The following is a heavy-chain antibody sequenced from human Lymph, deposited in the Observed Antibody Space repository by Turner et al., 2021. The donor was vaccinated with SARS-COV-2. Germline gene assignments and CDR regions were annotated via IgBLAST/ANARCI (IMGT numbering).Heavy chain of an antibody. J-gene: IGHJ6*02. CDR1: GGSISSYD. V-gene: IGHV4-59*08. CDR2: IHYSGST. D-gene: IGHD6-19*01. Sequence: VQLQESGPGLVTPSATLSLTCPVSGGSISSYDWNWIRQPQGKGLEWIGYIHYSGSTNYNPSLKSGVTRSVDTTKNQYSLKLNSVTAAETAEYDWERHGVSGWYGGSMDVWGQGTTVTVSS. CDR3: ERHGVSGWYGGSMDV.